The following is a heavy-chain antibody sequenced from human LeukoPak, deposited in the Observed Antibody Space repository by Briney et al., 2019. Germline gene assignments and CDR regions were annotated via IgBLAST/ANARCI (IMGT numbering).Heavy chain of an antibody. D-gene: IGHD3-22*01. Sequence: SQTLSLTCTVSGGSISSGGYYWSWLRQHPGKGLEWIGYIYYSGSTYYNPSLKSRVTISVDTSKNQFSLKLSSVTAADTAVYYCARDSYYYDSSGYSAFDIWGQGTMVTVSS. V-gene: IGHV4-31*03. CDR3: ARDSYYYDSSGYSAFDI. CDR1: GGSISSGGYY. J-gene: IGHJ3*02. CDR2: IYYSGST.